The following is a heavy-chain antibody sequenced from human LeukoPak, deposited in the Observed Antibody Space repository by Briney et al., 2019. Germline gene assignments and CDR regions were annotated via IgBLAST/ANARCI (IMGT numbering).Heavy chain of an antibody. Sequence: GGSLRLSCAAPGFTFSTYWMSWVRQAPGKGLEWVANIKQDGSEKYYVDSVKGRFTISRDNAKNSLYLQMNSLRAEDTAVYYCAKENWRDIFDYWGQGTLVTVSS. J-gene: IGHJ4*02. CDR3: AKENWRDIFDY. D-gene: IGHD1-1*01. V-gene: IGHV3-7*03. CDR2: IKQDGSEK. CDR1: GFTFSTYW.